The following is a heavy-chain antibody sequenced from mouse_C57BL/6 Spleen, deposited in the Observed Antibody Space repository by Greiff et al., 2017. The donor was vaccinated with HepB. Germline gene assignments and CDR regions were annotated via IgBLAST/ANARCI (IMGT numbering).Heavy chain of an antibody. D-gene: IGHD1-1*02. V-gene: IGHV1-69*01. CDR2: IDPSDSYT. CDR1: GYTFTSYW. CDR3: ANYYGGGAY. Sequence: VQLQQPGAELVMPGASVKLSCKASGYTFTSYWMHWVKQRPGQGLEWIGEIDPSDSYTNYNQKFKGKSTLTVDKSSSTAYMQLSSLTSEDSAVYCCANYYGGGAYWGQGVLVTVAA. J-gene: IGHJ3*01.